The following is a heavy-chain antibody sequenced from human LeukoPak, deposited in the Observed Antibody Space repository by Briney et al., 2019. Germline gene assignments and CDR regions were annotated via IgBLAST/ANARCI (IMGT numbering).Heavy chain of an antibody. Sequence: MPSETLSLTCAVDGGSFSGYYWSWIRQPPGRGREWTGEINHSGSTNYNPSLKSRVTISVDPSKNQCSLTLSSVTAADTAVYYCARGRTTVTPRFFDLWGRGNLVTVSS. V-gene: IGHV4-34*01. CDR2: INHSGST. CDR1: GGSFSGYY. CDR3: ARGRTTVTPRFFDL. D-gene: IGHD4-17*01. J-gene: IGHJ2*01.